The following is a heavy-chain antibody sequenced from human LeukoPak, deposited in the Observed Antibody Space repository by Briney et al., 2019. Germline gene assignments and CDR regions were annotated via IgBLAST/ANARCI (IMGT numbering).Heavy chain of an antibody. CDR2: IYTSGST. V-gene: IGHV4-61*02. CDR3: ARGGYYYDSSGYQSTFDF. D-gene: IGHD3-22*01. CDR1: GGSISSGSYY. J-gene: IGHJ4*02. Sequence: SETLSLTCTVSGGSISSGSYYWGWIRQPAGKGLEWIVLIYTSGSTYYNPSLKSRVTISVDTSKNQLSLKLSSVTAADTAVYYCARGGYYYDSSGYQSTFDFWGQGTLVTVSS.